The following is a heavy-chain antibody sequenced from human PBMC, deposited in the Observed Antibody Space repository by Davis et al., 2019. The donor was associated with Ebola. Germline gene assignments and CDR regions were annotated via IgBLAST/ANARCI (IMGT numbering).Heavy chain of an antibody. Sequence: PGGSLRPSCAASGFSFPSYAVHWVRQAPGKGLEWVAVISDDGSDKFYAASVKGRFTISRDNSKNTLYLQMNALRTEDTAVYYCARDFTPYSYGYSDYWGRGTLVTVSS. CDR2: ISDDGSDK. CDR1: GFSFPSYA. CDR3: ARDFTPYSYGYSDY. J-gene: IGHJ4*02. D-gene: IGHD5-18*01. V-gene: IGHV3-30*04.